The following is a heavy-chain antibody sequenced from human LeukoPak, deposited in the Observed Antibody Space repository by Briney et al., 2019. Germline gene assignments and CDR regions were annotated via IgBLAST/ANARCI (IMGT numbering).Heavy chain of an antibody. J-gene: IGHJ6*02. Sequence: KTSETLSLTCAVYGGSFSGYYWSWIRQPPGKGLEWIGEINHSGSTNYNPSLKSRVTISVDTSKNQFSLKLSSVTAADTAVYYCARDGGDMTTVTTHLYYYYGMDVWGQGTTVTVSS. CDR2: INHSGST. D-gene: IGHD4-17*01. V-gene: IGHV4-34*01. CDR1: GGSFSGYY. CDR3: ARDGGDMTTVTTHLYYYYGMDV.